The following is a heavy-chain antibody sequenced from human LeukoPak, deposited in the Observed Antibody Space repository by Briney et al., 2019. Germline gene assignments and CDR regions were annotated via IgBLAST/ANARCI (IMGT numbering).Heavy chain of an antibody. J-gene: IGHJ4*02. CDR2: IKQDGSEK. CDR1: GFTFSSHW. V-gene: IGHV3-7*01. CDR3: TPYDY. Sequence: PGGSLRLSCAASGFTFSSHWMSWVRQAPGKGLEWVANIKQDGSEKYYVDSVKGRFTISRDNAKNSLYLQMNSLRAEDTAVYYCTPYDYWGQGTLVTVSS.